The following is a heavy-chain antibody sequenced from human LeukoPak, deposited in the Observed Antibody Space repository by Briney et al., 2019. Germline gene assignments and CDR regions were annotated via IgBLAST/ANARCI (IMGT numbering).Heavy chain of an antibody. J-gene: IGHJ1*01. CDR1: GFTFSTYA. CDR3: AKFQKDGSQYFHH. V-gene: IGHV3-23*01. Sequence: GGSLRLSCAASGFTFSTYAMSWVRQAPGKGLEGGSVISGSGGSIYYADSVKGRFTISRDNSRNTLYLQMNSLRAEDTAVYYRAKFQKDGSQYFHHWGQGTLVTVSS. CDR2: ISGSGGSI.